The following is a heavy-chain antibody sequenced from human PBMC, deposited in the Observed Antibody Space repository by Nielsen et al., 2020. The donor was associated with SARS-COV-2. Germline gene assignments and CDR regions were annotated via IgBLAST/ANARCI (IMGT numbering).Heavy chain of an antibody. V-gene: IGHV3-30*02. J-gene: IGHJ3*02. CDR2: IRYDGSNK. Sequence: GESLKISCAASGFTFSSYGMHWVRQAPGKGLEWVAFIRYDGSNKYYADSVKGRFTISRDNSKNTLYLQMNSLRAEDTAVYYCARDSVLWFGEKGDDAFDIWGQGTMVTVSS. CDR1: GFTFSSYG. CDR3: ARDSVLWFGEKGDDAFDI. D-gene: IGHD3-10*01.